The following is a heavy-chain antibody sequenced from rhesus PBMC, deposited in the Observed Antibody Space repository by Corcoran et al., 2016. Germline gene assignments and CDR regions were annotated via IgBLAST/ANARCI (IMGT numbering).Heavy chain of an antibody. J-gene: IGHJ4*01. CDR1: GYSISSGYG. CDR3: ARGSAGTVLFDY. Sequence: QLQLQESGPGLVKPSETLSLTCAVSGYSISSGYGWSWIRQPPGKGLEWIGYISYSGSTSYNPSLKSRVTISRDTSKSQFSLKLSSVTAADTAVYYCARGSAGTVLFDYWGQGVLVTVSS. D-gene: IGHD5-24*01. CDR2: ISYSGST. V-gene: IGHV4-122*02.